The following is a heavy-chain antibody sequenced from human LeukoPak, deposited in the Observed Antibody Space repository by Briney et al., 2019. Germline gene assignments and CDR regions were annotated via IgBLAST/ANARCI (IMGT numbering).Heavy chain of an antibody. Sequence: SETLSLTCTVSGGSITSGSSYWGWIRQPPGKGLEWIGSIYYGGSTNYNPSLKSRVTISADTSKNQFSLKLSSVTAADTAVYYCARTNAFDVWGQGTMVIVSS. CDR3: ARTNAFDV. V-gene: IGHV4-39*07. CDR1: GGSITSGSSY. J-gene: IGHJ3*01. CDR2: IYYGGST.